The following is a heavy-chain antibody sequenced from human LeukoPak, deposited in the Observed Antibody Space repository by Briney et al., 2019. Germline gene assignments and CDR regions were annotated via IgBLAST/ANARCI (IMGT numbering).Heavy chain of an antibody. CDR2: ISYDGSNK. CDR1: GFPLHSYS. CDR3: ARTHSGSYQNDAFDI. J-gene: IGHJ3*02. D-gene: IGHD1-26*01. Sequence: GSLRIPCSASGFPLHSYSIELVRQAPGKGLEWGAVISYDGSNKYYADSVKGRFTISRDNSKNTLYLQMNSLRAEDTAVYCCARTHSGSYQNDAFDIWGQGTMVTVSS. V-gene: IGHV3-30*04.